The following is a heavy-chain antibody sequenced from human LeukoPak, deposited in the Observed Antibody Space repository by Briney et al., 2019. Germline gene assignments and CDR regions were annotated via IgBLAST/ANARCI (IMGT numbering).Heavy chain of an antibody. V-gene: IGHV3-30*18. D-gene: IGHD2-2*01. Sequence: GRSLRLSCAASGFTFSSYGMHWVRQAPGKGLEWVAVISYDGSNKYYADSVKGRFTISRDNSKNTLYLQMNSLRAEDTAVYYCAKARVMRDWDIVVVPAAPPDYWGQGTLVTVSS. J-gene: IGHJ4*02. CDR2: ISYDGSNK. CDR1: GFTFSSYG. CDR3: AKARVMRDWDIVVVPAAPPDY.